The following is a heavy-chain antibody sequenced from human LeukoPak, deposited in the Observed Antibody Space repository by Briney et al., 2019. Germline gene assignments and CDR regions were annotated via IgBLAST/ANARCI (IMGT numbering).Heavy chain of an antibody. D-gene: IGHD3-22*01. CDR3: ARHKYYSDSSGYYEGFDY. V-gene: IGHV4-59*08. J-gene: IGHJ4*02. Sequence: SETLSLTCTVSGASISSYHWSWIRQPPGKGLEWIGYIYHTGSTNYNPSLRSRVTISVDTSKSQFSLQLTSVTAADTAVYYCARHKYYSDSSGYYEGFDYWGQGTLVTVSS. CDR2: IYHTGST. CDR1: GASISSYH.